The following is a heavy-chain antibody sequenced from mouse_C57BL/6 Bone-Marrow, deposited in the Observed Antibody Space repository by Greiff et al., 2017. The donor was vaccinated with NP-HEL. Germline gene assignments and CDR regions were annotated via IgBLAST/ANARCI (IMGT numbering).Heavy chain of an antibody. D-gene: IGHD3-2*02. CDR1: GYTFTSYW. V-gene: IGHV1-72*01. Sequence: VQLQQPGAELVKPGASVKLSCKASGYTFTSYWMHWVKQRPGRGLEWIGRIDPNSGGTKYNEKFKSKATLTVDKPSSTAYMQLSSLTSEDSAVYYCARRLRLLDYAMDYWGQGTSVTVSS. CDR2: IDPNSGGT. J-gene: IGHJ4*01. CDR3: ARRLRLLDYAMDY.